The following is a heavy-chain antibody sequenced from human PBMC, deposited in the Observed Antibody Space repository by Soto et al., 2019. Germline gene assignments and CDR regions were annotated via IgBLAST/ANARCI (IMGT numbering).Heavy chain of an antibody. Sequence: EVQLVESGGGLVQPGGSLRLSCAASGFTFSSYWMSWVRQAPGKGLEWVANIKQDGSEKYYVDSVKGRFTISRDNAKNSRYLQMNSLRAGDTAVYYCAGDRERDYGDYAGYWGQGTLVTVSS. CDR2: IKQDGSEK. V-gene: IGHV3-7*01. D-gene: IGHD4-17*01. J-gene: IGHJ4*02. CDR1: GFTFSSYW. CDR3: AGDRERDYGDYAGY.